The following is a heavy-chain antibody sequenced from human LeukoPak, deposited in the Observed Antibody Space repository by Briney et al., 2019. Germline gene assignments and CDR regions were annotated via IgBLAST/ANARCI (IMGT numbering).Heavy chain of an antibody. Sequence: SETLSLTCTVSGGSISSSSYYWGWIRQPPGKGLEWIGSIYYSGSTYYNPSLKSRVTISVDTSKNQFSLKLSSVTAADTAVYYCARELTYYYGSGSYPVYWGQGTLATVSS. CDR1: GGSISSSSYY. D-gene: IGHD3-10*01. J-gene: IGHJ4*02. V-gene: IGHV4-39*07. CDR3: ARELTYYYGSGSYPVY. CDR2: IYYSGST.